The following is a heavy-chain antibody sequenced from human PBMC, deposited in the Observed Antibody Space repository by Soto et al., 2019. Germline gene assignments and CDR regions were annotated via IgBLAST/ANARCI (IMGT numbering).Heavy chain of an antibody. Sequence: GGSLRLSCAASGFTFSSYDMNWVRQAPGKGLEWVSGVSASGSITSYADSAKGRFTISRDNAKNTVFLQMTDLRAEDTAVYFCAKGDCSGGRCYRGFDYWGQGTLVTV. CDR1: GFTFSSYD. J-gene: IGHJ4*02. CDR2: VSASGSIT. V-gene: IGHV3-23*01. CDR3: AKGDCSGGRCYRGFDY. D-gene: IGHD2-15*01.